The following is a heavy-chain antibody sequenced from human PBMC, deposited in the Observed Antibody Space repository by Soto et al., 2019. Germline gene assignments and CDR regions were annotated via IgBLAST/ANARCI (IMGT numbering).Heavy chain of an antibody. Sequence: GESLKISCKGSGYSFTSYWVGRVRQMPGKGLEWMGIIYPGDSDTRYSPSFQGQVTISADKSISTAYLQWSSLKASDTAMYYCARAYDSSGYPFDYWGQGTLVTVSS. CDR2: IYPGDSDT. V-gene: IGHV5-51*01. CDR3: ARAYDSSGYPFDY. J-gene: IGHJ4*02. D-gene: IGHD3-22*01. CDR1: GYSFTSYW.